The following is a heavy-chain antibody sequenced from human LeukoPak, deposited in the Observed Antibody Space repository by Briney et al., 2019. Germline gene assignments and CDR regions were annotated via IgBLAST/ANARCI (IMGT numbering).Heavy chain of an antibody. D-gene: IGHD3-22*01. Sequence: GGSLRLSYAPSGFTFSSYAMSWVRQAPGKGLGWVAVISGGGSGTYYADSVRGRFTISRDNSKNTVYLQMNSLRAEDTAIYYCAKAVGSSGYFSRDAFDIWGQGTMVTVSS. CDR3: AKAVGSSGYFSRDAFDI. V-gene: IGHV3-23*01. CDR1: GFTFSSYA. CDR2: ISGGGSGT. J-gene: IGHJ3*02.